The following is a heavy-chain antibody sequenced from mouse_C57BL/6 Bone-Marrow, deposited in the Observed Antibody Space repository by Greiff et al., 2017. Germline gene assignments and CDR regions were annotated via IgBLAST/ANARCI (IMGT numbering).Heavy chain of an antibody. CDR1: GYTFTTYP. CDR3: ARGILRSYWYFDV. D-gene: IGHD1-1*01. Sequence: VKLQESGAELVKPGASVKMSCKASGYTFTTYPIEWMKQNHGKSLEWIGNFHPYNDDTKYNEKFKGKATLTVEKSSSTVYLELSRLTSDDSAVYYCARGILRSYWYFDVWGTGTTVTVSS. V-gene: IGHV1-47*01. J-gene: IGHJ1*03. CDR2: FHPYNDDT.